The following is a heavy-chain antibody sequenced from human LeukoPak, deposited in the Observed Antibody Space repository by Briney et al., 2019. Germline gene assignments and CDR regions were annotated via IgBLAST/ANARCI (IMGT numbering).Heavy chain of an antibody. D-gene: IGHD3-22*01. V-gene: IGHV3-30*02. CDR1: GFTFSSYG. Sequence: GGSLRLSCAASGFTFSSYGMHWVRQAPGKGLEWVAFIRYDGSNKYYADSVKGRFTISRDNSKNTLYLQMNSLRAEDTAVYYCASGEEVYYYDSSGAFDYWGQGTLVTVSS. CDR3: ASGEEVYYYDSSGAFDY. CDR2: IRYDGSNK. J-gene: IGHJ4*02.